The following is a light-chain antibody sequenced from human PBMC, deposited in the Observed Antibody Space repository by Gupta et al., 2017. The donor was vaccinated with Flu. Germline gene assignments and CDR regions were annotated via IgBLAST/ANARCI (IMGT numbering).Light chain of an antibody. CDR2: MAS. V-gene: IGKV4-1*01. Sequence: DIVMPQTPESLAVSLGERATIDCRSNQSLSYTANNKRYLAWYQQRPGQPPKLLISMASGRSSGVPGRFRGSGSGTHYTLTISSLQPEDVGVYYCQQHYESPPTFGRGT. CDR1: QSLSYTANNKRY. CDR3: QQHYESPPT. J-gene: IGKJ2*01.